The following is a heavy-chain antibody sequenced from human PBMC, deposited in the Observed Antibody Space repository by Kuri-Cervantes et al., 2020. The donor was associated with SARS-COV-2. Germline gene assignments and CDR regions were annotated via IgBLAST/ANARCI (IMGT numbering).Heavy chain of an antibody. V-gene: IGHV3-21*01. Sequence: GESLKISCAASGFAFSSYSMNWVRQAPGKGLEWVSSISGSSSYIYYADSVKGRFTISRDNAKNSLYLQMNSLRAEDTAVYYCARDTRLAARPVADYYGMDVWGQGTTVTVSS. J-gene: IGHJ6*02. CDR2: ISGSSSYI. CDR1: GFAFSSYS. CDR3: ARDTRLAARPVADYYGMDV. D-gene: IGHD6-6*01.